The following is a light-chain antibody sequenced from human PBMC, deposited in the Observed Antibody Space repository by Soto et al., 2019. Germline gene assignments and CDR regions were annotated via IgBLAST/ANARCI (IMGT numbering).Light chain of an antibody. CDR3: CSYAGSSTLYV. Sequence: QSVLTQPASVSGSPGQSITISCTGTSSDVGSYNLVSWYQQHPGKAPKLMIYEVSKRPSGVSNRFSGSKSGNTASLTISGLQAEDEADYYSCSYAGSSTLYVFGTGTKVTV. V-gene: IGLV2-23*02. CDR1: SSDVGSYNL. J-gene: IGLJ1*01. CDR2: EVS.